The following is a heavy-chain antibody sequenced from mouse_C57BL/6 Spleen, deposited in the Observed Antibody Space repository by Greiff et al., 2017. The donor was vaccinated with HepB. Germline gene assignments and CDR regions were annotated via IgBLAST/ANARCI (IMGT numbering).Heavy chain of an antibody. CDR2: ISSGGSYT. CDR1: GFTFSSYG. V-gene: IGHV5-6*01. Sequence: EVKLVESGGDLVKPGGSLKLSCAASGFTFSSYGMSWVRQTPDKRLEWVATISSGGSYTYYPDSVKGRFTISRDNAKNTLYLQMSSLKSEDTAMYYCARGGYDYYAMDYWGQGTSVTASS. D-gene: IGHD2-2*01. J-gene: IGHJ4*01. CDR3: ARGGYDYYAMDY.